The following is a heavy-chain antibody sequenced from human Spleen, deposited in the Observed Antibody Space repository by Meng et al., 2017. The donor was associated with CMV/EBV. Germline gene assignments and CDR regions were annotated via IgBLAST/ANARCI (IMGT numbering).Heavy chain of an antibody. V-gene: IGHV3-23*01. CDR2: ISGSGGST. CDR3: ARENYLAIAARDY. J-gene: IGHJ4*02. Sequence: GESLKISCAASGFTFSSYAMSWVRQAPGKGLEWVSAISGSGGSTYYADSVKGRFAISRDNSKNTLYLQMNSLRAEDTAVYYCARENYLAIAARDYWGQGTLVTVS. D-gene: IGHD6-6*01. CDR1: GFTFSSYA.